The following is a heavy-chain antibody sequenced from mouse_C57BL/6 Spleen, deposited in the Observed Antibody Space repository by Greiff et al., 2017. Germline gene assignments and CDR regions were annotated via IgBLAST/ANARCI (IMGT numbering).Heavy chain of an antibody. Sequence: EVQVVESGGGLVKPGGSLKLSCAASGFTFSDYGMRWVRQAPEKGLEWVAYISSGSSTIYYADTVKGGITISRDNAKNTLFLQMTSLRSEDTAIYYCARADTTGVAPRAMDYWGQGTSVTVSS. V-gene: IGHV5-17*01. CDR2: ISSGSSTI. CDR1: GFTFSDYG. J-gene: IGHJ4*01. CDR3: ARADTTGVAPRAMDY. D-gene: IGHD1-1*01.